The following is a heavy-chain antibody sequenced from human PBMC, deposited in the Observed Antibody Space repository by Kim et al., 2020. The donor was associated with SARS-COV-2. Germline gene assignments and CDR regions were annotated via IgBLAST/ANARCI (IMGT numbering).Heavy chain of an antibody. J-gene: IGHJ5*02. CDR3: ARDSLWYSSSLRFDP. Sequence: ASVKVSCKASGYTFTSYGISWVRQAPGQGLEWMGWISAYNGNTNYAQKLQGRVTMTTDTSTSTAYMELRSLRSDDTAVYYCARDSLWYSSSLRFDPWGQGTLVTVSS. V-gene: IGHV1-18*01. CDR2: ISAYNGNT. D-gene: IGHD6-13*01. CDR1: GYTFTSYG.